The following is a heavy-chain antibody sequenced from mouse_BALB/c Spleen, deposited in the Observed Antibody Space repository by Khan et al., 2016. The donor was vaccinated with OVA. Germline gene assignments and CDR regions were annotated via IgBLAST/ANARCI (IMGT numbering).Heavy chain of an antibody. CDR1: GFTFSTYG. CDR2: VSTGGSYT. J-gene: IGHJ3*01. CDR3: TRLAYYYDNEAFAY. D-gene: IGHD1-1*01. V-gene: IGHV5-6*01. Sequence: EVELVESGGDLVKPGGSLKLSCVASGFTFSTYGMSWVRQTPDKRLEWVVTVSTGGSYTYYPDSVKGRSTISRDNAKNTLYLQMSGLKSEDTAMFYCTRLAYYYDNEAFAYWGQGTLVTVSA.